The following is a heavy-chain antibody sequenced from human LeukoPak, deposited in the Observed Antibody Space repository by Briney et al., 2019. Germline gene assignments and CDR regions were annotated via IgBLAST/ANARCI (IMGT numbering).Heavy chain of an antibody. Sequence: SETLSLTCAVYGGSFSGYYWGWIRQPPGKGLEWIGSIYYSGSTYYNPSLKSRVTISVDTSKNQFSLKLSSVTAADTAVYYCARQERAMVRGVAYYFDYWGQGTLVTVSS. J-gene: IGHJ4*02. D-gene: IGHD3-10*01. CDR3: ARQERAMVRGVAYYFDY. CDR1: GGSFSGYY. V-gene: IGHV4-39*01. CDR2: IYYSGST.